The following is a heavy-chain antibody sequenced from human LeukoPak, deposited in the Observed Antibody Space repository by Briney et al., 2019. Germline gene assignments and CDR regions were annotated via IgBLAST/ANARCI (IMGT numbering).Heavy chain of an antibody. J-gene: IGHJ1*01. CDR1: GDSVTCGDYY. V-gene: IGHV4-61*03. CDR3: ARGGDPYKVGY. CDR2: ILYSGYA. D-gene: IGHD5-24*01. Sequence: SETLSLTCTVSGDSVTCGDYYWNWIRQPPGRGLEWIGYILYSGYASYNPSFWSRVTISVDTSKNHVFLRLTSVTPADTALYYCARGGDPYKVGYWGQGTLVTVSS.